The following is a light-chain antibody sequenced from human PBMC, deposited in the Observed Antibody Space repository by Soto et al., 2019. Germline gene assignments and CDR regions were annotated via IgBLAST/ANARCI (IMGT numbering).Light chain of an antibody. CDR3: QTWGTGLNWV. CDR2: VNRDGSH. CDR1: SGHSSYA. Sequence: QLVLTQSPSASASLGASVKLTCTLSSGHSSYAIAWHQQQPEKGPRYLMKVNRDGSHSKGDGIPDRFSGSSSGTERYLIISSLQSEDEADYYCQTWGTGLNWVFGGWTKVTVL. J-gene: IGLJ3*02. V-gene: IGLV4-69*01.